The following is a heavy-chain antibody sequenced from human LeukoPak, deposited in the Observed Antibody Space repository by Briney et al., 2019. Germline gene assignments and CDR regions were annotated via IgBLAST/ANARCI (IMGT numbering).Heavy chain of an antibody. CDR2: ISGSGGST. Sequence: PGGSLRLSCAASGFTFSSYAMRWVRQAPGKGLEWVSAISGSGGSTYYADSVKGRFTISRDNSKNTLYLQMNSLRAEDTAVYYCAKEVEYYDFWSGYDYWGQGTLVTVSS. D-gene: IGHD3-3*01. CDR3: AKEVEYYDFWSGYDY. V-gene: IGHV3-23*01. J-gene: IGHJ4*02. CDR1: GFTFSSYA.